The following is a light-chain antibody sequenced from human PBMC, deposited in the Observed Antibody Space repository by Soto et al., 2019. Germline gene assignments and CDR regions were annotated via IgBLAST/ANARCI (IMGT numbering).Light chain of an antibody. CDR1: QSISSSY. CDR3: QQRSNWPLWS. J-gene: IGKJ1*01. Sequence: EIVLTQSPGTLSLSTGKRATLSCRASQSISSSYLAWYQQRPGQAPRLLIYGASSRATGIPDRFSGSGSGTDFTLNISSLEPEDFAVYFCQQRSNWPLWSFGQGTKVDIK. CDR2: GAS. V-gene: IGKV3D-20*02.